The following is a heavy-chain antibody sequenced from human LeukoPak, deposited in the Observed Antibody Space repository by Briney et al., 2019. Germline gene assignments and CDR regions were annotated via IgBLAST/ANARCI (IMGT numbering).Heavy chain of an antibody. CDR2: INWNGGST. V-gene: IGHV3-20*04. CDR3: ARDWFTRLGELSPDRAFDY. D-gene: IGHD3-16*02. J-gene: IGHJ4*02. Sequence: GGSLRLSCTTSGFTFGDFAMSWVRQAPGKGLEWVSGINWNGGSTGYVDSVKGRFTISRDNAKNSLYLQMNSLRAEDTALYYCARDWFTRLGELSPDRAFDYWGQGTLVTVSS. CDR1: GFTFGDFA.